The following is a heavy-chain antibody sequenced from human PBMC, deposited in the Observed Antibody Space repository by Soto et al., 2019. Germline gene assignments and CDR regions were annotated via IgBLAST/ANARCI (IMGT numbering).Heavy chain of an antibody. Sequence: QVQLVESGGGVVQPGRSLRLSCAASGFTFSSYGMHWVRQAPGKGLEWVAVIWYDGSNKYYADSVKGRFTISRDNSKNTLYLQMNSLRAEDTAVYYCARILDFRIAARPATDMADYWGQGTLVTVSS. CDR1: GFTFSSYG. D-gene: IGHD6-6*01. CDR2: IWYDGSNK. V-gene: IGHV3-33*01. J-gene: IGHJ4*02. CDR3: ARILDFRIAARPATDMADY.